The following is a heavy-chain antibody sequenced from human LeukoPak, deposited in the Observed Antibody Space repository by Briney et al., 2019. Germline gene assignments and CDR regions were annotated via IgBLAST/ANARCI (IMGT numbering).Heavy chain of an antibody. Sequence: SETLSLTCTVSGCSLSGYYWSWIRQPPGKGLEWIGYISSSESTKYNPSLKSRVTTSLDTSKNQFSLKLTSVTAADTAMYYCARDLRTGWTTALSNWGQGTLVTVSS. J-gene: IGHJ4*02. V-gene: IGHV4-59*01. CDR1: GCSLSGYY. D-gene: IGHD4-17*01. CDR3: ARDLRTGWTTALSN. CDR2: ISSSEST.